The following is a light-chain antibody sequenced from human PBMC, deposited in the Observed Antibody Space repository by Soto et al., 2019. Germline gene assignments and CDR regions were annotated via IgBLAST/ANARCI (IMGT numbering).Light chain of an antibody. CDR3: ATCDDSLNGLWV. V-gene: IGLV1-44*01. CDR2: SNS. CDR1: SSNIGSNI. J-gene: IGLJ3*02. Sequence: QSVLTQPPSASGTPGQRVTISCSGSSSNIGSNIVNWYQQLPGTAPKLLIYSNSQRPSGVPDRFSGSKSGTSASLAISGLQSEDEADYYCATCDDSLNGLWVFGGGTQLTVL.